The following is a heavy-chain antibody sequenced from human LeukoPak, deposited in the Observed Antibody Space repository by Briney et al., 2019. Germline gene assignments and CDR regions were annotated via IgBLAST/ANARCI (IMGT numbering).Heavy chain of an antibody. CDR3: ARYSSSSGRSFYYYGMDV. Sequence: GGSLRLSCAASGFTFSSYAMSWVRQAPGKGLEWVSAISGSGGSTYYADSVKGRFTISRDNSKNTLYLQMNSLRAEDTAVYYCARYSSSSGRSFYYYGMDVWGQGTTVTVSS. D-gene: IGHD6-6*01. V-gene: IGHV3-23*01. CDR1: GFTFSSYA. CDR2: ISGSGGST. J-gene: IGHJ6*02.